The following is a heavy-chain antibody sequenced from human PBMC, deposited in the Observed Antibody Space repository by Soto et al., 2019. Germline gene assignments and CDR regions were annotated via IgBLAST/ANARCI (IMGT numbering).Heavy chain of an antibody. CDR2: ISYDGSNK. D-gene: IGHD1-26*01. J-gene: IGHJ4*02. CDR3: AKDRAEWELCLTN. Sequence: QVQLVESGGGVVQPGRSLRLSCAASGFTFSSYGMHWVRQAPGTGLEWVAVISYDGSNKYYADSVKGRFTISRDNSKNTLYQQMNSLRAEDTAVYYCAKDRAEWELCLTNWGQGTLVTVSS. CDR1: GFTFSSYG. V-gene: IGHV3-30*18.